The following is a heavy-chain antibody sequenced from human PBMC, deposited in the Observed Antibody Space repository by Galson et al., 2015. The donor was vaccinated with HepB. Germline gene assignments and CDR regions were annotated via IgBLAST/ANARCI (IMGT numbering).Heavy chain of an antibody. Sequence: CKVSGYTLTELSMHWVRQAPGKGLEWMGGFDPEDGETIYAQKFQGRVTMTEDTSTDTAYMELSSLRSEDTAVYYCATSYCGGDCKLEYSFDYWGQGTLVTVSS. CDR1: GYTLTELS. CDR3: ATSYCGGDCKLEYSFDY. CDR2: FDPEDGET. V-gene: IGHV1-24*01. J-gene: IGHJ4*02. D-gene: IGHD2-21*01.